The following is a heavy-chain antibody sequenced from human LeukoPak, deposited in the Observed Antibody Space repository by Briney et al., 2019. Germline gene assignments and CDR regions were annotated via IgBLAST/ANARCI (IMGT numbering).Heavy chain of an antibody. D-gene: IGHD3-22*01. V-gene: IGHV1-46*03. CDR1: RYTFTSYY. Sequence: ASVKVSCKASRYTFTSYYMHWVRQAPGQGLEWMGIINPSGGSTSYAQKFQGRVTMTRDTSTSTVYMELSSLRSEDTAVYYCARVHHYYDSSGYFDYWGQGTLVTVS. CDR3: ARVHHYYDSSGYFDY. J-gene: IGHJ4*02. CDR2: INPSGGST.